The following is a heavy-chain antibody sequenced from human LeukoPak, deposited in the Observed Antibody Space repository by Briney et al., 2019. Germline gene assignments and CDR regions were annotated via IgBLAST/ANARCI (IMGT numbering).Heavy chain of an antibody. CDR2: ISGSGGST. D-gene: IGHD6-13*01. CDR1: GFTLSSYA. Sequence: SGGSLRLSCAASGFTLSSYAMSWVRQAPGKGLEWVSAISGSGGSTYYADSVKGRFTISRDNSKNTLYLQMNSLRAEDTAVYYCTNGGIAAAMYYFDYWGQGTLATVSS. V-gene: IGHV3-23*01. CDR3: TNGGIAAAMYYFDY. J-gene: IGHJ4*02.